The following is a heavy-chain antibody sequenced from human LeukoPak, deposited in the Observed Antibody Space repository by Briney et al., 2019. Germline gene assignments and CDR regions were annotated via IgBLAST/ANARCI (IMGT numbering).Heavy chain of an antibody. CDR1: GGTFSSYA. J-gene: IGHJ6*02. D-gene: IGHD3-16*01. V-gene: IGHV1-69*04. CDR3: ARDAVTRLGGDYYYYGMDV. CDR2: IIPILGIA. Sequence: VASVKVSCKASGGTFSSYAISWVRQAPGQGLEWMGRIIPILGIAKYAQKFQGRVTITADKSTSTAYMELSSLRSEDTAVYYCARDAVTRLGGDYYYYGMDVWGQGTTATVSS.